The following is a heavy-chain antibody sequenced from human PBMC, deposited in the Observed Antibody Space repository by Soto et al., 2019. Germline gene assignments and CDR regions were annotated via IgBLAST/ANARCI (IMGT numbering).Heavy chain of an antibody. Sequence: SLTCAVYGGSLSGYYWSWVRQPPGQGLEWIGEINHSGSANYNPSLKRRVTISVDTSKSQFSLKLKSVSAADTAVYYCAREDILGYYYYGMDVWGQGTTVTVSS. CDR3: AREDILGYYYYGMDV. CDR2: INHSGSA. CDR1: GGSLSGYY. J-gene: IGHJ6*02. V-gene: IGHV4-34*01. D-gene: IGHD3-16*01.